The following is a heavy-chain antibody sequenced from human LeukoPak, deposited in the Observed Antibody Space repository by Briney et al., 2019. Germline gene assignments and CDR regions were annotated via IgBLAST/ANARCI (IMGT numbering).Heavy chain of an antibody. CDR1: GGSISSGEYY. CDR2: IYYSGST. D-gene: IGHD2-2*01. Sequence: RSSETLSLTCTVSGGSISSGEYYWSWIRQPPGKGLEWIGYIYYSGSTYYNPSLKSRVTISVDTSKNQFSLKLSSVTAADTAVYYCARQLAVVPSWFDPWGQGTLVTVSS. J-gene: IGHJ5*02. V-gene: IGHV4-30-4*08. CDR3: ARQLAVVPSWFDP.